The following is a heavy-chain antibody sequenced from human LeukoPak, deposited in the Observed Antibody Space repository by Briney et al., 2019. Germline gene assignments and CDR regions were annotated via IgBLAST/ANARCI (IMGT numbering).Heavy chain of an antibody. J-gene: IGHJ4*02. Sequence: GGSLRLSCAASGFTFDDYAMHWVRQAPGKGLEWVSGISRNSGSIGYADSVKGRFTISRDNAKNSLYLQMNSLRAEDMALYYCATSLQLWYHFDYWGQGTLVTVSS. CDR1: GFTFDDYA. CDR2: ISRNSGSI. CDR3: ATSLQLWYHFDY. D-gene: IGHD5-18*01. V-gene: IGHV3-9*03.